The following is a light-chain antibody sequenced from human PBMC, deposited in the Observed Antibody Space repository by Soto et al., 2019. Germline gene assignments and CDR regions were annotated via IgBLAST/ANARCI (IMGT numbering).Light chain of an antibody. CDR1: QSISSW. J-gene: IGKJ1*01. CDR3: QQYRT. V-gene: IGKV1-5*01. CDR2: DAS. Sequence: DIQMTQSPSTLSAFVGDRVTITCRASQSISSWLAWYQQKPGKAPKLLVFDASSLESGVPSRFSGSGSGTEFTLTISSLQPDDVATYYCQQYRTFGQGTKVDIK.